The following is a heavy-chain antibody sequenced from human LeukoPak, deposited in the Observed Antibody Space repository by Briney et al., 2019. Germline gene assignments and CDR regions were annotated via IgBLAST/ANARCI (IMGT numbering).Heavy chain of an antibody. J-gene: IGHJ3*02. D-gene: IGHD5-24*01. Sequence: ASVKVSCKASGYTFTGYYMHWVRQAPGQGLGWMGWINPNSGGTNYAQKFQGRVTMTRDTSISTAYMELSRLRSDDTAVYYCASVEMATISKAFDIWGQGTMVTVSS. V-gene: IGHV1-2*02. CDR2: INPNSGGT. CDR1: GYTFTGYY. CDR3: ASVEMATISKAFDI.